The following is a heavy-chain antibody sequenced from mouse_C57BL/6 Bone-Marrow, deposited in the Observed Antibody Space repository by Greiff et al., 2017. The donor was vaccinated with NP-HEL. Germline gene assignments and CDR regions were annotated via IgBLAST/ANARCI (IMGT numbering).Heavy chain of an antibody. CDR2: FHPNSGST. J-gene: IGHJ3*01. CDR3: ARGAGFSY. Sequence: QVQLQQPGAELVKPGASVKLSCKASGYTFTSYWMHWVKQRPGQGLEWIGMFHPNSGSTNYNEKFKSKATLTVDKSSSTAYMQRSSLTSADSAVYYCARGAGFSYWGQGTLVTVSA. CDR1: GYTFTSYW. V-gene: IGHV1-64*01.